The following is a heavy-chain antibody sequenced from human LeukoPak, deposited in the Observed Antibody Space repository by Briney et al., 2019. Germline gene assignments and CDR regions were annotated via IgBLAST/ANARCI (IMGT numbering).Heavy chain of an antibody. CDR3: ARVKTAMVDDAFDI. Sequence: TGGPLRLPCAASGFTVSSNYMSWVRQAPGKGLEWVSVIYSGGSTYYADSVKGRFTISRDNSKNTLYLQMNSLRAEDTAVYYCARVKTAMVDDAFDIWGQGTMVTVSS. V-gene: IGHV3-53*01. D-gene: IGHD5-18*01. CDR2: IYSGGST. J-gene: IGHJ3*02. CDR1: GFTVSSNY.